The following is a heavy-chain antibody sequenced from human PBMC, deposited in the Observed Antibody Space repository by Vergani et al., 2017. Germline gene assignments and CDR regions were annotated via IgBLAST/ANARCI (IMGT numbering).Heavy chain of an antibody. CDR3: ARGRITFGGVIVPTIYFDY. CDR2: ISSSSSYI. J-gene: IGHJ4*02. CDR1: GFTFSSYS. V-gene: IGHV3-21*01. D-gene: IGHD3-16*02. Sequence: EVQLVESGGGLVKPGGSLRLSCAASGFTFSSYSMNWVRQAPGKGLEWVSSISSSSSYIYYADSVKGRFTISRDNAKNSLYLQMNSLRAEDTAVYYCARGRITFGGVIVPTIYFDYWGQGTLVTXSS.